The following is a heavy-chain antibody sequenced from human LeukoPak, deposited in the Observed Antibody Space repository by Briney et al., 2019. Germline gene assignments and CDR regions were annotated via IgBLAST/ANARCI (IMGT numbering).Heavy chain of an antibody. D-gene: IGHD6-6*01. J-gene: IGHJ4*02. CDR2: ISGSGGST. Sequence: GGSLRLSCAASGFTFSSYAMSWVRQAPGKGLEWVSAISGSGGSTYYADSVKCRFTIYRDNSKNTLYLQMNSLGAEDTAVYYCAKDRSSFGPYYFDYWGQGTLVTVSS. V-gene: IGHV3-23*01. CDR3: AKDRSSFGPYYFDY. CDR1: GFTFSSYA.